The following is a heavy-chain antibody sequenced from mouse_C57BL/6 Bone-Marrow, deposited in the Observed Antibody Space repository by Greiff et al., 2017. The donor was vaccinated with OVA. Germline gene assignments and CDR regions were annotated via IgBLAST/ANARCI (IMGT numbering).Heavy chain of an antibody. CDR2: IYPRSGNT. Sequence: VQLQQSGAELARPGASVKLSCKASGYTFTSYGIRWVKQRTGQGLEWIGEIYPRSGNTYYNEKFKGKATLTADKSSSTAYMELSSLTSEDSAVYFCARGTTVVAPYAMDYWGQGTSVTVSS. D-gene: IGHD1-1*01. CDR3: ARGTTVVAPYAMDY. CDR1: GYTFTSYG. J-gene: IGHJ4*01. V-gene: IGHV1-81*01.